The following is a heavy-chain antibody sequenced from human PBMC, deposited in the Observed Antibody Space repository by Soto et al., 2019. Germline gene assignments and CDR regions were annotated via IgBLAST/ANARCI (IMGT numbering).Heavy chain of an antibody. V-gene: IGHV4-34*01. J-gene: IGHJ5*02. CDR1: GGSFSGYY. CDR2: INHSGST. CDR3: ARGRITMVRGRNWFDP. Sequence: QVQLQQWGAGLLKPSETLSLTCAVYGGSFSGYYWSWIRQPPGKGLEWIGEINHSGSTNYNPSLKSRVTISVDTSKNQFSLKLGSVTAADTAVYYCARGRITMVRGRNWFDPWGQGTLVTVSS. D-gene: IGHD3-10*01.